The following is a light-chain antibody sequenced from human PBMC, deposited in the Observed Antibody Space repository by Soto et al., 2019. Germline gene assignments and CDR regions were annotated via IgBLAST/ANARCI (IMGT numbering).Light chain of an antibody. V-gene: IGLV2-14*01. CDR1: SSDVGGYNY. J-gene: IGLJ1*01. CDR2: EVS. Sequence: QSALTQPASVSGSPEQSITISCTGTSSDVGGYNYVSWYQQHPGEAPKLMIYEVSNRPSGVSNRFSGSKSGNTASLTISGLQAEDEADYYCSSYTSSSINVFGTGTKLTVL. CDR3: SSYTSSSINV.